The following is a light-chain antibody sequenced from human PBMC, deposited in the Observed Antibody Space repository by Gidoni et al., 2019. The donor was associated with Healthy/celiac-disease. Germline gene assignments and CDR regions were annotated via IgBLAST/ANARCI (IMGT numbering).Light chain of an antibody. CDR3: QQYNNWPRT. Sequence: EIVMTQSPATLSVSPGERATLSCSASQSVSSNLAWYKQKPGQAPRLLIYGASTRATGIPARFSGRGSGTEFTLTISSLQSEDFAVYDCQQYNNWPRTFGQGTKLEIK. J-gene: IGKJ2*01. CDR2: GAS. CDR1: QSVSSN. V-gene: IGKV3-15*01.